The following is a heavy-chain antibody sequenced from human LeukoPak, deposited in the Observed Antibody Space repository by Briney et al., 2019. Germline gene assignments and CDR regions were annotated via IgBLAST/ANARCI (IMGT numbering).Heavy chain of an antibody. Sequence: GESLKISCKGSGYSFTTYWISWVRQMPGKGLGWMGRIDPSDSYTNYSLSFQGHVTISADKSISTAFLQWSSLKASDTAMYYCARLGFGELFPYYWGQGTLVTVSS. J-gene: IGHJ4*02. V-gene: IGHV5-10-1*01. CDR2: IDPSDSYT. CDR3: ARLGFGELFPYY. D-gene: IGHD3-10*01. CDR1: GYSFTTYW.